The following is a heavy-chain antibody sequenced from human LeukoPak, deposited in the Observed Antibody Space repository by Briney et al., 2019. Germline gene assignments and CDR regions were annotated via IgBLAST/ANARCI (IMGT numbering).Heavy chain of an antibody. Sequence: GGSLRLSCAASGSTFSSYSMNWVRQAPGKGLEWVSYISSSSSTIYYADSVKGRFTISRDNAKNSLYLQMNSLRAEDTAVYYCARGLGSGRHAFDIWGQGTMVTVSS. D-gene: IGHD3-10*01. CDR3: ARGLGSGRHAFDI. J-gene: IGHJ3*02. V-gene: IGHV3-48*01. CDR2: ISSSSSTI. CDR1: GSTFSSYS.